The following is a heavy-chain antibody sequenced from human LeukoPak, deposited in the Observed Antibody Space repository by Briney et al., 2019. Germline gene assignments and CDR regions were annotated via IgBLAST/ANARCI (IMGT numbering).Heavy chain of an antibody. CDR2: MYTSGST. J-gene: IGHJ5*02. CDR1: GGSISSYY. V-gene: IGHV4-4*07. CDR3: ARAGLGIATKFDP. Sequence: SETLSLTCTVSGGSISSYYWSWIRQPAGKGLEWIGRMYTSGSTNYNPSLRSRVTISVDTSKNQFSLKLSSVTAADTAVYYCARAGLGIATKFDPWGQGTLVTVSS. D-gene: IGHD6-13*01.